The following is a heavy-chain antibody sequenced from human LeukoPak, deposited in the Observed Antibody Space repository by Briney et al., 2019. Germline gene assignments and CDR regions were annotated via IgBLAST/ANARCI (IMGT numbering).Heavy chain of an antibody. Sequence: GGSLRLSCAASGFTFSSYAMSWVRQAPGKGLEWVSAISGSGGSTYYADSVKGRFTISRDNSKNTLYLQMNSLRAEDTAVYYCAKVRLGYSSSALFDYWGQGTLVTVSS. D-gene: IGHD6-6*01. J-gene: IGHJ4*02. CDR1: GFTFSSYA. CDR3: AKVRLGYSSSALFDY. CDR2: ISGSGGST. V-gene: IGHV3-23*01.